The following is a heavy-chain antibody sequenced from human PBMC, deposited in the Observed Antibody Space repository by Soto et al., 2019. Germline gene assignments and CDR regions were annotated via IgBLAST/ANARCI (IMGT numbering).Heavy chain of an antibody. D-gene: IGHD6-13*01. J-gene: IGHJ5*02. CDR2: IYPGDSDT. CDR1: GYSFTSYW. CDR3: ARHFGRQQLAQIRVGLGISWSRFDP. V-gene: IGHV5-51*01. Sequence: GESLKISCKGSGYSFTSYWIGWVRQMPGKGLEWMGIIYPGDSDTRYSPSFQGQVTISADKSISTAYLQWSSLKASDTAMYYCARHFGRQQLAQIRVGLGISWSRFDPWGQGTLVTVSS.